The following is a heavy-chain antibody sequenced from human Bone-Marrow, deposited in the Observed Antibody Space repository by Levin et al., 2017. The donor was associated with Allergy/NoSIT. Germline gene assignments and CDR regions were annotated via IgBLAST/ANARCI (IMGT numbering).Heavy chain of an antibody. CDR3: AKADTPMVQPLPEVGDYYHHGMDV. CDR2: ISYDGRNK. CDR1: GFTFNNYG. D-gene: IGHD5-18*01. V-gene: IGHV3-30*18. Sequence: QPGGSLRLSCAASGFTFNNYGMHWVRQAPGKGLEWVTFISYDGRNKYYGDSVKGRFIISRDNSKNTLYVQMNSLSAEDTAMYYCAKADTPMVQPLPEVGDYYHHGMDVWGQGTTVTVSS. J-gene: IGHJ6*02.